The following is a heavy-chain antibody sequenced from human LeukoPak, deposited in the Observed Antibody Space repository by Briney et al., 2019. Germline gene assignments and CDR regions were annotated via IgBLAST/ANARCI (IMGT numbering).Heavy chain of an antibody. CDR3: ARGPRGYQLLYSDY. CDR1: GGSFSGYY. J-gene: IGHJ4*02. Sequence: PSETLSLTCAVYGGSFSGYYWSWIRQPPGKGLEWIGEINHSGSTNCNPSLKSRVTISVDTSKNQFSLKLSSVTAADTAVYYCARGPRGYQLLYSDYWGQGTLVTVSS. CDR2: INHSGST. V-gene: IGHV4-34*01. D-gene: IGHD2-2*01.